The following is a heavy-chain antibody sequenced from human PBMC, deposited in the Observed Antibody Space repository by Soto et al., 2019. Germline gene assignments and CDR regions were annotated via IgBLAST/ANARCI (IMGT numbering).Heavy chain of an antibody. V-gene: IGHV2-5*02. CDR3: IASRYRHLSVRGIAAAGVFDY. Sequence: SGPTLVNPTQTLTLTCTFSGFSLSTSGVGVGWIRQPPGKALEWLALIYWDDDKRYSPSLKSRLTITKDTSKNQVVLTMTNMDPVDTATYYCIASRYRHLSVRGIAAAGVFDYWGQGTLVTVSS. CDR1: GFSLSTSGVG. J-gene: IGHJ4*02. CDR2: IYWDDDK. D-gene: IGHD6-13*01.